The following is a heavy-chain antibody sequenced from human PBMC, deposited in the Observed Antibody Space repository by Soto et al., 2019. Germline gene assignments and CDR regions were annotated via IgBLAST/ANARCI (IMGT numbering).Heavy chain of an antibody. J-gene: IGHJ4*02. CDR2: ISGSDGST. V-gene: IGHV3-23*01. Sequence: GGSLRLSCAASGVTFCSDAMSWVRKGPGKGLEWVSTISGSDGSTYYADSVKGRFTISRDNSKNTLYLQMNSLRAEDTAVYYCAKEYSSGWYYFDYWGQGTLVTVSS. CDR1: GVTFCSDA. D-gene: IGHD6-19*01. CDR3: AKEYSSGWYYFDY.